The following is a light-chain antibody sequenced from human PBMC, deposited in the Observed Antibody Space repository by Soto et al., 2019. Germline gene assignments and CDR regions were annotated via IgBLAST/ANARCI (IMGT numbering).Light chain of an antibody. CDR3: LLSYGGNRV. CDR2: ETS. Sequence: QAVVTQEPSLTVSPGGTVTLTCGSSTGTVTSGHFPYWFQQKPGQAPRTLIYETSNRHSWTPARFSGSLLGDKAALTLSGAQPEDEPDYYCLLSYGGNRVFGGGTKVTV. CDR1: TGTVTSGHF. J-gene: IGLJ2*01. V-gene: IGLV7-46*01.